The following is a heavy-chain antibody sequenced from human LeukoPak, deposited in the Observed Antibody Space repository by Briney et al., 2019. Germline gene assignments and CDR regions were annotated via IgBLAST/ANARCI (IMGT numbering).Heavy chain of an antibody. V-gene: IGHV4-39*01. Sequence: PSETLSLTCTVSGGSISSSSYYWGWIRQPPGKGLEWIGSIYYSGSTHYNPSLKSRLTIFVDTSKNQFSLKVNSVTAADTAVYYCARNGTVTVSGTKFNYFDYWGQGSPVTVSS. J-gene: IGHJ4*02. D-gene: IGHD4-17*01. CDR3: ARNGTVTVSGTKFNYFDY. CDR1: GGSISSSSYY. CDR2: IYYSGST.